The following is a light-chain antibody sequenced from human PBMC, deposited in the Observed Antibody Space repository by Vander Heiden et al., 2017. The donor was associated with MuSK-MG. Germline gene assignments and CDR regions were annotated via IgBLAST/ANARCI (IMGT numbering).Light chain of an antibody. J-gene: IGLJ2*01. CDR1: NSNSGSNT. CDR2: SNN. CDR3: AAWDDSLNGPV. Sequence: QSVLPQPPSASGTPGPRCTIPCSGSNSNSGSNTVNWYHQFPGTAPKLLIYSNNQRPSGVPDRFSGSKSVTSATLAISGLQSEDEADYYCAAWDDSLNGPVFGGGTKLTVL. V-gene: IGLV1-44*01.